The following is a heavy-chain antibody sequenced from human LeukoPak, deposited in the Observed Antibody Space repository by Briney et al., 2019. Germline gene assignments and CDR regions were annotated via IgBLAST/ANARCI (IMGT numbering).Heavy chain of an antibody. V-gene: IGHV4-59*01. Sequence: SETLSLTCTVSGGSFSSFYWSWVRQPPGKGLEWIGHIYYSGSTNYNPSLKSRVTISVDSFKNQFSLKLSSVTAADTAVYYCARGDMVRGVIFKFDYWGQGTLVTVSS. CDR2: IYYSGST. D-gene: IGHD3-10*01. CDR3: ARGDMVRGVIFKFDY. J-gene: IGHJ4*02. CDR1: GGSFSSFY.